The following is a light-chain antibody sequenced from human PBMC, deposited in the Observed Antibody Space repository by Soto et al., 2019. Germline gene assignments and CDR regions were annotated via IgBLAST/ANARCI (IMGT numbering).Light chain of an antibody. CDR3: QQYLNWLT. Sequence: EIVMTQSPATLSVSPGERATHSCRASQRVSSNLVWYQQKPSKAPRLLIYGAYTRATGIPARFSGSGFGTEFFLTISILQSEDFAVYYCQQYLNWLTFGGGTKVDIK. J-gene: IGKJ4*01. CDR1: QRVSSN. V-gene: IGKV3-15*01. CDR2: GAY.